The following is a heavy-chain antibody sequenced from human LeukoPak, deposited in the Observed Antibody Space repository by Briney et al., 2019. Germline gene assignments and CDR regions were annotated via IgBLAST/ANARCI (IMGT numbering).Heavy chain of an antibody. CDR2: ISSSSSYI. CDR1: GFTFSSYS. V-gene: IGHV3-21*01. Sequence: GGSLRLSCAASGFTFSSYSMNWVRQAPGKGLEWVSSISSSSSYIYYADSVKGRFTISRDNAKNSLYLQMNSMRAEDTAVYYCARIWGYGDYVSHYWGQGTLVTVSS. D-gene: IGHD4-17*01. J-gene: IGHJ4*02. CDR3: ARIWGYGDYVSHY.